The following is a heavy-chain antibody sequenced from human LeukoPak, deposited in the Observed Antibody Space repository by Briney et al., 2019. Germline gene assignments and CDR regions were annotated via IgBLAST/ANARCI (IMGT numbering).Heavy chain of an antibody. CDR2: ISGSGGST. Sequence: GGSLRLSCAASGFTFNNHGITWVRQAPGKGLEWVSAISGSGGSTYYADSVKGRFTISRDNSKNTLYLQMNSLRAEDTAVYYCAKDYYDSSGYYSDAFDIWGQGTMVTVSS. D-gene: IGHD3-22*01. J-gene: IGHJ3*02. CDR1: GFTFNNHG. CDR3: AKDYYDSSGYYSDAFDI. V-gene: IGHV3-23*01.